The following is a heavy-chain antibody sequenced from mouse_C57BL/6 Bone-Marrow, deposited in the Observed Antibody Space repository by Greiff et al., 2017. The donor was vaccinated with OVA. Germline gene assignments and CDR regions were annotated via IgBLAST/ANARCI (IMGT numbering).Heavy chain of an antibody. CDR1: GYSITSGYY. CDR2: ISYDGSN. V-gene: IGHV3-6*01. Sequence: EVKLMESGPGLVKPSQSLSLTCSVTGYSITSGYYWNWIRQFPGNKLEWMGYISYDGSNNYNPSLKNRISITRDTSKNQFFLKLNSVTTEDTATYYCARLGYDYDRGYYAMDYWGQGTSVTVSS. CDR3: ARLGYDYDRGYYAMDY. D-gene: IGHD2-4*01. J-gene: IGHJ4*01.